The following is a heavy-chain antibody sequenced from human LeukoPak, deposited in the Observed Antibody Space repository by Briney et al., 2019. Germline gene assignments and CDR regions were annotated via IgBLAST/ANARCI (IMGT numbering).Heavy chain of an antibody. D-gene: IGHD6-25*01. CDR3: STRRQDGC. J-gene: IGHJ4*02. CDR2: IFGSGGSA. Sequence: GGSLRLSCTASGFTFSSYAMYWVRQAPGKGLEWVSGIFGSGGSAHYADSVKGRFTISRDNSQNTLYLQMNSLKIEDTAVYYCSTRRQDGCWGQGTLVTVS. V-gene: IGHV3-23*01. CDR1: GFTFSSYA.